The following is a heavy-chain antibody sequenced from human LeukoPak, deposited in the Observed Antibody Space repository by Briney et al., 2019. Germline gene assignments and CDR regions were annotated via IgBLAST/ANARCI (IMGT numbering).Heavy chain of an antibody. CDR3: ARAPSRGYCSSSSCFVGY. CDR2: INAYNGNT. D-gene: IGHD2-2*01. V-gene: IGHV1-18*01. J-gene: IGHJ4*02. Sequence: GASVKVSCKASGYTFSNYGISWVRQAPGQGLEWMGWINAYNGNTNYVQKFQGRVTMTRNTSIRTAYMELSSLRSEDTAVYYCARAPSRGYCSSSSCFVGYWGQGTLVTVSS. CDR1: GYTFSNYG.